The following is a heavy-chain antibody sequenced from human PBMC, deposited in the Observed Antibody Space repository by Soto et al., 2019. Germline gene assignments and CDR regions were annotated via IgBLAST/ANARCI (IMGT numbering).Heavy chain of an antibody. Sequence: SETLSLTCTVTGGAISGYYWTWIRQSDGEGLEWIGRIYSSGSTNYNPSLKSRVTISLDTSMNYFSLRLSSATAADTAVYYCARGQRFSDWFDPWGQGTLVTVSS. D-gene: IGHD3-3*01. CDR3: ARGQRFSDWFDP. CDR2: IYSSGST. CDR1: GGAISGYY. V-gene: IGHV4-4*07. J-gene: IGHJ5*02.